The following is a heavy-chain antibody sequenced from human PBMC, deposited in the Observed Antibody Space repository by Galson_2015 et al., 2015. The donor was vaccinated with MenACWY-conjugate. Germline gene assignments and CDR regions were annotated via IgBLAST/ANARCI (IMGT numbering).Heavy chain of an antibody. J-gene: IGHJ3*02. CDR1: GFIFDNYW. Sequence: SLRISCAGSGFIFDNYWMTWVRQGPGKGLEWVANINQDGNKKYYVDSVKGRFTISRDNAKLYLQMTSLSARDTAVYYCVRDQSFKDSVWDDVLYILGQRTMVNLSS. D-gene: IGHD3-16*01. V-gene: IGHV3-7*03. CDR2: INQDGNKK. CDR3: VRDQSFKDSVWDDVLYI.